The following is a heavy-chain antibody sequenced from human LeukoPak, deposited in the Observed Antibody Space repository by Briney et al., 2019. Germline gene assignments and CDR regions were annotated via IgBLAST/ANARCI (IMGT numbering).Heavy chain of an antibody. CDR3: ARGLEGIAAAGTEYWFDP. D-gene: IGHD6-13*01. J-gene: IGHJ5*02. V-gene: IGHV4-59*01. Sequence: SETLSLTCTVSGDSTSSYYWSWIRQPPGKGLDWIGYIYDNGITKYNPSLKSRVTISVDTSKNQFSLRLSSVTAADTAVYYCARGLEGIAAAGTEYWFDPWGQGTLVIVSS. CDR1: GDSTSSYY. CDR2: IYDNGIT.